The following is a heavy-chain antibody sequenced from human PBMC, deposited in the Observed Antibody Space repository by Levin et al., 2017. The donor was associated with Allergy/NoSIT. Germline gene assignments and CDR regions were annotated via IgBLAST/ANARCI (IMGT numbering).Heavy chain of an antibody. Sequence: GSLRLSCTVSGASISSSDYYWGWIRQPPGKGLEWIGSISESGRSYQNPSLKSRVTISVDASKNQFSLKLSSVTAADTAVYFCARRNYDYLRGSYRYNTFDIWGQGTMVTVAS. CDR3: ARRNYDYLRGSYRYNTFDI. CDR2: ISESGRS. D-gene: IGHD3-16*02. CDR1: GASISSSDYY. V-gene: IGHV4-39*01. J-gene: IGHJ3*02.